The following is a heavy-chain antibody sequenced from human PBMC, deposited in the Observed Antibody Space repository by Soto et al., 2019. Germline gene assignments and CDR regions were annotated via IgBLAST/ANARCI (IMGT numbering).Heavy chain of an antibody. V-gene: IGHV3-30*18. J-gene: IGHJ4*02. CDR3: AKIPLLWFGELLSDQFDY. CDR2: ISYDGSNK. D-gene: IGHD3-10*01. Sequence: GGSLRLSCAASGFTFSSYGMHWVRQAPGKGLEWVAVISYDGSNKYYADSVKGRFTISRDNSKNTLYLQMNSLRAEDTAVYYCAKIPLLWFGELLSDQFDYWGQGTLVTVSS. CDR1: GFTFSSYG.